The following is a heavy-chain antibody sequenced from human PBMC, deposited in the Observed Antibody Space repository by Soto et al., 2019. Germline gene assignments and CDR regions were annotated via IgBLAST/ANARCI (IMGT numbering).Heavy chain of an antibody. CDR1: GFSLSTSRVG. CDR3: AHYRIFGDYMYYFDS. J-gene: IGHJ4*02. D-gene: IGHD4-17*01. CDR2: IYWDDDK. Sequence: QITLKESGPPLVKPTQTLTLTCTFSGFSLSTSRVGVGWIRQPPGKALEWLALIYWDDDKRYSPSLKTRLTITTPTSKNQLVLTITNMAPVHTATYYCAHYRIFGDYMYYFDSWGQGTLVTVSS. V-gene: IGHV2-5*02.